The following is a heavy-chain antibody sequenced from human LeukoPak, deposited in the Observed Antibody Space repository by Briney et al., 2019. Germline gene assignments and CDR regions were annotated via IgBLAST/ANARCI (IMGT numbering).Heavy chain of an antibody. V-gene: IGHV3-33*01. CDR3: ARVEGPDAFDI. J-gene: IGHJ3*02. CDR1: GFTFSSYG. CDR2: IWYDGSNK. Sequence: GGSLRLSCAASGFTFSSYGMHWVRQAPGKGLEWVAVIWYDGSNKYYADSVKGRFTISRDNSKNTLYLQMNSLRAEDTAVYYCARVEGPDAFDIWGQGTMVTVSS.